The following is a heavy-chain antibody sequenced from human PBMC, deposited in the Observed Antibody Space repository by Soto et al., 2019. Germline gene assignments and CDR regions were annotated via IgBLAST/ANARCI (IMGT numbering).Heavy chain of an antibody. CDR2: IYYSGST. J-gene: IGHJ4*02. Sequence: SETLSLTCTVSGDSVSSGNDFWSWIRQPPGRGLEWIGYIYYSGSTNYNPSLKSRVTISADKPKNQFSLNLSSVTAADTAVYYCATGRYYYGSEYWGLGTLVTVSS. CDR3: ATGRYYYGSEY. D-gene: IGHD3-10*01. V-gene: IGHV4-61*01. CDR1: GDSVSSGNDF.